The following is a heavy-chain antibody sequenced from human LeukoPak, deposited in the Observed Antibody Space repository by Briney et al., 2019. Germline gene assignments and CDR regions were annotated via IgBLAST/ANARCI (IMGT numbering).Heavy chain of an antibody. CDR2: ISYDGSNK. V-gene: IGHV3-30*04. Sequence: GGSLRLSSAASGFTFSSYAMHWVRQAPGKGLEWVAVISYDGSNKYYADSVKGRFTISRDNSKNTLYLQMNSLRAEDTAVYYCARGFCSSTSCYAGRAAAFDPWGQGTLVTVSS. CDR1: GFTFSSYA. D-gene: IGHD2-2*01. J-gene: IGHJ5*02. CDR3: ARGFCSSTSCYAGRAAAFDP.